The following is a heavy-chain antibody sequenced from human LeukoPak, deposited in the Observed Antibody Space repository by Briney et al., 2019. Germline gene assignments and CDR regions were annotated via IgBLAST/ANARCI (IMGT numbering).Heavy chain of an antibody. Sequence: PSETLSLTCTVSGGYISSSNYYWVWIRQPPGKGLEWVASIFYSGSTYFNPSLKSRVTILVDTSKNQFSLKLSSVTAADTAVYYCARLSSGYYYHFDYWGQGTLVTVSS. D-gene: IGHD3-22*01. J-gene: IGHJ4*02. CDR1: GGYISSSNYY. V-gene: IGHV4-39*07. CDR2: IFYSGST. CDR3: ARLSSGYYYHFDY.